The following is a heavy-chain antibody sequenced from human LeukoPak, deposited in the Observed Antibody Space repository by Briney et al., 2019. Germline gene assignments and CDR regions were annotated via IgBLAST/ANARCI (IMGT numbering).Heavy chain of an antibody. CDR1: GGSFSGYY. V-gene: IGHV4-34*01. D-gene: IGHD2-2*01. CDR3: ARGVPAATLSWFDP. J-gene: IGHJ5*02. CDR2: INHSGST. Sequence: PSETLSLTCAVYGGSFSGYYWGWIRQPPGKGLEWIGEINHSGSTNYNPSLKSRVTISVDTSKNQFSLKLSSVTAADTAVYYCARGVPAATLSWFDPWGQGTLVTVSS.